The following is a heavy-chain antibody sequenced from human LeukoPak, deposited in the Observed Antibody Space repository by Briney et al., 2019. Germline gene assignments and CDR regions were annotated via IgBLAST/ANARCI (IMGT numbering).Heavy chain of an antibody. CDR3: VRGGALYYDFWD. Sequence: GASVKVSCKAAGYTFTGYYMHWVRQAPGEGLEWMGWINPNSGATDYAQTFQGRVTLTRDTSITTAYMEVSGLKSDDTAVYYCVRGGALYYDFWDWGQGTLVIVSS. V-gene: IGHV1-2*02. J-gene: IGHJ4*02. CDR1: GYTFTGYY. D-gene: IGHD3-3*01. CDR2: INPNSGAT.